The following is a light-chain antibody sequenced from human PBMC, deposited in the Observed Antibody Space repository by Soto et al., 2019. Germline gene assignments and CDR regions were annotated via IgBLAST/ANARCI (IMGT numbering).Light chain of an antibody. V-gene: IGKV3-20*01. J-gene: IGKJ1*01. CDR2: GAS. CDR3: QQYGSSPVT. CDR1: QSVSSSY. Sequence: EIVLTQSPGTLSLSPGERATLSCRASQSVSSSYLAWYQQKPGQAPRLLIYGASSRATGISDRFSGSGSGTDFTLSISRLEPEDFAVYYCQQYGSSPVTFGQGTKVEIK.